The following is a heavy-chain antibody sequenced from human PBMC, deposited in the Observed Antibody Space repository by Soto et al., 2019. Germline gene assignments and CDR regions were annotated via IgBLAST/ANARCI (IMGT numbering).Heavy chain of an antibody. D-gene: IGHD3-10*02. CDR3: ARQRVLSTNMFITSFDP. V-gene: IGHV4-39*01. CDR1: GGSINSSDHF. CDR2: VYYTETT. Sequence: SETLSLTCSLSGGSINSSDHFWGWIRQTPXKGLEWIGSVYYTETTYYNPSLKSPVTISVETSRNTFSLKVNSVTAADTGIYYCARQRVLSTNMFITSFDPWGQGTLVTVSS. J-gene: IGHJ5*02.